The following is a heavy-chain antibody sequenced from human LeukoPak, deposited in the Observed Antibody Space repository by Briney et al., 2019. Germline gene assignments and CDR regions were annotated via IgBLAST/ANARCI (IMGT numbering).Heavy chain of an antibody. V-gene: IGHV4-31*03. J-gene: IGHJ4*02. CDR3: ARGLSDSSSWYPLVYFDY. Sequence: SETLSLTCTVSGGSISSGGYYWSWIRQHPGKGLEWIGYIYYSGSTYYNPSLKSRVTISVDTSKNQFSLKLSSMTAADTAVYYCARGLSDSSSWYPLVYFDYWGQGTLVTVSS. CDR1: GGSISSGGYY. CDR2: IYYSGST. D-gene: IGHD6-13*01.